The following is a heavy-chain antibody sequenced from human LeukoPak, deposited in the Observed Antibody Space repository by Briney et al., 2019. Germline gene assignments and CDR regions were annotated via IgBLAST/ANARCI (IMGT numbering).Heavy chain of an antibody. D-gene: IGHD6-6*01. Sequence: EASVKVSCKASGYTFTGYYMHWLRQAPGQGLEWMGWINPNSGGTNYAQKFQGRVTMTRDTSISTAYMELSRLRSDDTAVYYCASDHRIAARGSYYWGQGTLVTVSS. V-gene: IGHV1-2*02. CDR1: GYTFTGYY. CDR2: INPNSGGT. J-gene: IGHJ4*02. CDR3: ASDHRIAARGSYY.